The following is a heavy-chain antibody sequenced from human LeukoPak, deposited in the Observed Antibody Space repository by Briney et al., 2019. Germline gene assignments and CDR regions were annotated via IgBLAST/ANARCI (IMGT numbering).Heavy chain of an antibody. Sequence: ASVKVSCKASGYTFTSYGISWVRQAPGQGLEWMGWISAYNGNTNYAQRLQGRVTMTTDTSMSTAYMELRSLRSEDTAVYYLARDVAEGAQPGGYYFYYYYYMDVWGKGTTVTVSS. J-gene: IGHJ6*03. D-gene: IGHD3-22*01. CDR1: GYTFTSYG. V-gene: IGHV1-18*01. CDR3: ARDVAEGAQPGGYYFYYYYYMDV. CDR2: ISAYNGNT.